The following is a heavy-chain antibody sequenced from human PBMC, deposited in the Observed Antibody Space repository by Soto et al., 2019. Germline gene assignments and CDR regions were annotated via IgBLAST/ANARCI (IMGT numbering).Heavy chain of an antibody. CDR3: ASWEYCSGGSCYHSRLFDP. Sequence: SVKVSCKASGGTFSSYAISWVRQAPGQGLEWTGGIIPIFGTANYAQKFQGRVTITADESTSTAYMELSSLRSEDTAVYYCASWEYCSGGSCYHSRLFDPWGQGTLVTVSS. CDR2: IIPIFGTA. V-gene: IGHV1-69*13. D-gene: IGHD2-15*01. J-gene: IGHJ5*02. CDR1: GGTFSSYA.